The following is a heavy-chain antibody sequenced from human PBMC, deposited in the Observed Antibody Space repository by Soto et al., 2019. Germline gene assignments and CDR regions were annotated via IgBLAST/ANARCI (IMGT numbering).Heavy chain of an antibody. CDR3: ARVYPLYGGHNIGRSSFGMGV. D-gene: IGHD4-17*01. CDR2: IYYSGST. V-gene: IGHV4-59*01. Sequence: SETLSLTCTVSGGSISSYYWSWIRQPPGKGLEWIGYIYYSGSTNYNPSLKSRVTISVDTSKNQFYLKLSSVTAADTAVYYCARVYPLYGGHNIGRSSFGMGVWGQGTTVTVSS. J-gene: IGHJ6*02. CDR1: GGSISSYY.